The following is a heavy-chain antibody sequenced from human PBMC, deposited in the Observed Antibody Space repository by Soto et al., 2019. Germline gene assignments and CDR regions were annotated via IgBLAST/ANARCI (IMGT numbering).Heavy chain of an antibody. Sequence: GGSLRLSCAASGFTFSSYAMSWVRQAPGKGLEWVSAISGSGGSTYYADSVKGRFTISRDNSKNTLYLQMNSLRAEDTAVYYCAKWGYDFWSGYSKNDYWGQGTLVTVSS. CDR2: ISGSGGST. CDR1: GFTFSSYA. V-gene: IGHV3-23*01. J-gene: IGHJ4*02. CDR3: AKWGYDFWSGYSKNDY. D-gene: IGHD3-3*01.